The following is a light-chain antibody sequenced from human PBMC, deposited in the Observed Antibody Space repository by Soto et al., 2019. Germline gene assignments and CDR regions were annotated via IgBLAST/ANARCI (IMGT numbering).Light chain of an antibody. Sequence: EIVLTQSPATLSLSPGERATLSCRASQSISSYLAWYQQKPGQAPRLLLYDASNRATDIPARFSGSGSGTDFTLTISGLEPEDFAVYYCQQRSKWPPWTFGQGTKVEIK. J-gene: IGKJ1*01. V-gene: IGKV3-11*01. CDR3: QQRSKWPPWT. CDR1: QSISSY. CDR2: DAS.